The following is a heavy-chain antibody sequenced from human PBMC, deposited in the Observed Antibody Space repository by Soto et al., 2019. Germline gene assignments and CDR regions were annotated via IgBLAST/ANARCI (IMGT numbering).Heavy chain of an antibody. CDR3: AKGSRIAVAGTFDY. CDR1: GFTFSTYA. D-gene: IGHD6-19*01. V-gene: IGHV3-23*01. CDR2: ISGGGSTT. Sequence: EVQLLESGGGLVQPGGSLRLSCEASGFTFSTYAMSWVRQAPGKGLEWVSTISGGGSTTYYADSVKGRFTISRDNTKNTLFLQMNSLRAEDTAVYCCAKGSRIAVAGTFDYWGQGTLVTVSS. J-gene: IGHJ4*02.